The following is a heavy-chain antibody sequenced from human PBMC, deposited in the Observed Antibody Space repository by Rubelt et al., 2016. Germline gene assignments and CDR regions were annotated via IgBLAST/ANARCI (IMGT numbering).Heavy chain of an antibody. D-gene: IGHD6-19*01. Sequence: EVRLLESGGGLVQTGGSLRLSCAASGFTFRSYAMSWVRQAPGKGLEWVSTISGSGGSTYYADSVKGRFTISRDNSKNTLYLQMNRLKAKDTAVYYWAEDYSTITVTQGIDYWGQGTLVTVSS. CDR2: ISGSGGST. CDR3: AEDYSTITVTQGIDY. CDR1: GFTFRSYA. V-gene: IGHV3-23*01. J-gene: IGHJ4*02.